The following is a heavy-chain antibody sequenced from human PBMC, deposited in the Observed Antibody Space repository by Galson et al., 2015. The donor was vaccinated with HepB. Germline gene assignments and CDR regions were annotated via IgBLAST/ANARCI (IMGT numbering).Heavy chain of an antibody. CDR3: ARGARGFDILTGYYNY. Sequence: SVKVSCKASGYTFTSYYMHWVRQAPGQGLEWMGIINPSGGSTSYAQKFQGRVTMTRDTSTSTVYMELSNLRSEDTAVYYCARGARGFDILTGYYNYWGQGTLVTVSS. CDR1: GYTFTSYY. V-gene: IGHV1-46*01. D-gene: IGHD3-9*01. J-gene: IGHJ4*02. CDR2: INPSGGST.